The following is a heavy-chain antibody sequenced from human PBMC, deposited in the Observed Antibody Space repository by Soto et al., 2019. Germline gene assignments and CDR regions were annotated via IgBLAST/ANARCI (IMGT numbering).Heavy chain of an antibody. D-gene: IGHD6-13*01. Sequence: QVQLVESGGGVVQPGRSLRLSCAASGFTFSSYAMHWVRQAPGKGLEWVAVISYDGSNKYYADSVKGRFTISRDNSKNTLYLQMNSLRAEDMAVYYCGGGANEYRSGWYPLEDAFDIWGQGTMVTVSS. J-gene: IGHJ3*02. CDR3: GGGANEYRSGWYPLEDAFDI. V-gene: IGHV3-30-3*01. CDR2: ISYDGSNK. CDR1: GFTFSSYA.